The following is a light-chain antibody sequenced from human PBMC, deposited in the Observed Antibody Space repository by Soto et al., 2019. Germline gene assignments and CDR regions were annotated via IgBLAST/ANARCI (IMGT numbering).Light chain of an antibody. J-gene: IGLJ3*02. Sequence: QSVLTQPASVSGSPGQSITISCTGTTSDVGGYNYVSRYQHHPGKAPKLMIYDVTNRPSGVSNRFSGSKSGNTASLTISGLQAEDEDVYYCSSYTSSSTPVVFGGGTKLTVL. CDR2: DVT. V-gene: IGLV2-14*03. CDR1: TSDVGGYNY. CDR3: SSYTSSSTPVV.